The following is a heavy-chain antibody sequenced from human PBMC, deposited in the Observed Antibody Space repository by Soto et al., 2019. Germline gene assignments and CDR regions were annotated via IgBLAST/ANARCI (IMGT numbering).Heavy chain of an antibody. CDR3: ARAVAVAADFDY. CDR1: GYTFTSYA. V-gene: IGHV1-3*05. D-gene: IGHD6-19*01. CDR2: INAGNGNT. Sequence: QVQLVQSGAEEKKPGASVKVSCKASGYTFTSYAMHWVRQAPGQRLEWMGWINAGNGNTKYSQKFQGRVTITRDTPASTAHMELSSLRSEDTAVYYCARAVAVAADFDYWGQGTLVTVSS. J-gene: IGHJ4*02.